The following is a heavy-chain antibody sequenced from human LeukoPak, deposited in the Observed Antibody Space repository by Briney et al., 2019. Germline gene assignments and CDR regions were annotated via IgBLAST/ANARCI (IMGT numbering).Heavy chain of an antibody. D-gene: IGHD1-26*01. CDR3: AKEYRVRVSLANNWFDP. CDR1: GFTFSNYA. CDR2: ESGSDDST. J-gene: IGHJ5*02. Sequence: PGGSLRLSCTASGFTFSNYAMTWVRQAPGKGLEWVSAESGSDDSTYYADSVKGRFTISRDNSKNTLYLQMKSLRVEDTAVYYCAKEYRVRVSLANNWFDPWGQGTLVTVSS. V-gene: IGHV3-23*01.